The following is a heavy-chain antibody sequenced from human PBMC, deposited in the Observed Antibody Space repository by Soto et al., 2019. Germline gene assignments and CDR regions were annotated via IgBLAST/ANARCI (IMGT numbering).Heavy chain of an antibody. D-gene: IGHD4-17*01. CDR3: ARRYGGTLDY. CDR2: IYYSGST. Sequence: SETLSLTCTVSGGSISSYYWSWIRQPPGKGLEWIGYIYYSGSTNYNPSLKSRVTISVDTSKNQFSLKLSSVTAADTAVYYCARRYGGTLDYCGQGTLVTVSS. CDR1: GGSISSYY. V-gene: IGHV4-59*08. J-gene: IGHJ4*02.